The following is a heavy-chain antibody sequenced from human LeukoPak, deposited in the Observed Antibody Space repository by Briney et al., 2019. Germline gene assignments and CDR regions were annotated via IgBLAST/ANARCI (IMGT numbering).Heavy chain of an antibody. V-gene: IGHV4-30-4*01. CDR3: ARASPLGSPAYFDVFLGYYFDY. CDR1: GGSISSGDYY. D-gene: IGHD3-9*01. J-gene: IGHJ4*02. Sequence: SETLSLTCTVSGGSISSGDYYWSWIRQPPGKGLEWIGYIYYSGSTYYNPSLKSRVTISVDTSKNQFSLKLSSVTAADTAVHYCARASPLGSPAYFDVFLGYYFDYWGQGTLVTVSS. CDR2: IYYSGST.